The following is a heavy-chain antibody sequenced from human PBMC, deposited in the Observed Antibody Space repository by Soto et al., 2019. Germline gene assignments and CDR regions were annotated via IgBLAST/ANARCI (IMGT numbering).Heavy chain of an antibody. CDR3: ARDRYYGSGTYYNFYSGMDV. V-gene: IGHV4-30-4*01. J-gene: IGHJ6*02. D-gene: IGHD3-10*01. CDR2: IFHSGST. Sequence: SETLSLTCAVSGGSINSGDYYWTWVRQPPGKGLEWIGNIFHSGSTYYTPSLQSRVTISLDTSKNHFSLKLSSVTPADTAVYYCARDRYYGSGTYYNFYSGMDVWGQGTTVTVSS. CDR1: GGSINSGDYY.